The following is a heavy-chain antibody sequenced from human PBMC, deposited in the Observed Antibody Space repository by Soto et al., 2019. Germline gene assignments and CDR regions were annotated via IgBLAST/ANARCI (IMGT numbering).Heavy chain of an antibody. CDR1: GYTFARHD. D-gene: IGHD6-13*01. V-gene: IGHV1-8*01. Sequence: SVKVSCKASGYTFARHDINWVRQAPGQGLEWIGWVNPKSANTGYAQKFQGRVTMMRDSSTTTAYMELRSLTSEDTAMYYCVREGLYGSSQDNTFDIWGQGTMVTVSS. CDR2: VNPKSANT. CDR3: VREGLYGSSQDNTFDI. J-gene: IGHJ3*02.